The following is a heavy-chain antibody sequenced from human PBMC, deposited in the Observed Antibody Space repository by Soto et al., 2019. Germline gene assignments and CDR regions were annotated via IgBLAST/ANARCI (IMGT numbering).Heavy chain of an antibody. CDR1: GFTFSDYF. Sequence: GGSLRLSCAASGFTFSDYFMTWIRQAPGKGLEWVSYISSSGTTIFYADSVQGRFTISRDNSKSTLYLQMNSLRAEDTALYYCAKGRSYYYYYGVDVWGQGTTVTVSS. V-gene: IGHV3-11*01. CDR2: ISSSGTTI. CDR3: AKGRSYYYYYGVDV. J-gene: IGHJ6*02.